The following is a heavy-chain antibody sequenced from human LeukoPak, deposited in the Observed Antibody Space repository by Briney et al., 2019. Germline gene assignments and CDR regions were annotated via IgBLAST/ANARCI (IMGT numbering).Heavy chain of an antibody. D-gene: IGHD3-9*01. CDR2: ISYDGSNK. V-gene: IGHV3-30*04. Sequence: GRSLRLSCAASGFTFSSYAMLWVRQAPGKGLEWVAVISYDGSNKYYADSVKGRFTISRDNSKNTLYLQMNSLRAEDTAVYYCARALQYYDILSGYHWGKGTLVTVSS. J-gene: IGHJ5*02. CDR1: GFTFSSYA. CDR3: ARALQYYDILSGYH.